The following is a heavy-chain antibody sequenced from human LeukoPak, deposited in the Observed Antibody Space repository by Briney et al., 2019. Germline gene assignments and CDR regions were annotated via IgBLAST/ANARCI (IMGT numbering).Heavy chain of an antibody. Sequence: GGSLRLSCAASGFTVSNNYMSWVRQTPGKGLEWVAYISSGGSTIYYADSVRGRFTISRDSARNSLYLQMNSLGDEDTAVYYCARDETGVGSGGIDFWGQGTLVTVSS. CDR1: GFTVSNNY. D-gene: IGHD2-8*02. J-gene: IGHJ4*02. CDR3: ARDETGVGSGGIDF. CDR2: ISSGGSTI. V-gene: IGHV3-11*04.